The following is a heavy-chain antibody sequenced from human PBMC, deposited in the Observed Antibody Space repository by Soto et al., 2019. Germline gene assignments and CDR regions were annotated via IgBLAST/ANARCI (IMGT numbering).Heavy chain of an antibody. D-gene: IGHD2-8*02. J-gene: IGHJ4*02. Sequence: QVQLQQWGAGLLKPSETLSLTCAVYGGSFSGYSWTWIRQPPGTGLEWIGEINHTGSTNYNPSLKRRATISVDTSKSQFSLKLTSVPAADAAVYYCARDKITGLFDYWGQGTLVTVSS. CDR2: INHTGST. CDR1: GGSFSGYS. CDR3: ARDKITGLFDY. V-gene: IGHV4-34*01.